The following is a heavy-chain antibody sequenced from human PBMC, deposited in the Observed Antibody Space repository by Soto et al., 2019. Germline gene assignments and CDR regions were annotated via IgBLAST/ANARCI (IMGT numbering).Heavy chain of an antibody. V-gene: IGHV4-4*02. CDR2: TSHDGVT. J-gene: IGHJ4*02. Sequence: SETLSLTCAVSSGSIDNVYWWSWVRQSPGKGLEWIGETSHDGVTNYNPSLEGRVTISIDKSKNQFSLKLSSVITADTAVYYCARTFRYSGSYLDYFDYWGQGILVTVSS. D-gene: IGHD1-26*01. CDR3: ARTFRYSGSYLDYFDY. CDR1: SGSIDNVYW.